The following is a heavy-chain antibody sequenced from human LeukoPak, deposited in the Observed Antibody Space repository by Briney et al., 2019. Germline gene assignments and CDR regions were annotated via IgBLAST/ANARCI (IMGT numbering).Heavy chain of an antibody. CDR3: ARNGRDDHDKYFFDF. J-gene: IGHJ4*02. D-gene: IGHD3-9*01. Sequence: GGSLRLSCAGSGFIFRNYAMSWVRQAPGMGLEWVSAISGSGVGTNYADSVKGRFTISRDNSKNTLYLQMNSLRAEDTAVYYCARNGRDDHDKYFFDFWGQGTQVTVSS. CDR2: ISGSGVGT. V-gene: IGHV3-23*01. CDR1: GFIFRNYA.